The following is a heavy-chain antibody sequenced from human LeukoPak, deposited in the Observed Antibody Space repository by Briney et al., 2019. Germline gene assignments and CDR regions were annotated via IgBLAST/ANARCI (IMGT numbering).Heavy chain of an antibody. CDR3: AKDPGYSGYDWSVY. J-gene: IGHJ4*02. CDR2: FSGSGGST. Sequence: HAGGSLRLSCAASGFTFSSYAMSWVRQAPGKGLEWVSAFSGSGGSTYYADSVKGRFTISRDNSKNTLYLQMNSLRAEDTAVYYCAKDPGYSGYDWSVYWGQGTLVTAST. D-gene: IGHD5-12*01. CDR1: GFTFSSYA. V-gene: IGHV3-23*01.